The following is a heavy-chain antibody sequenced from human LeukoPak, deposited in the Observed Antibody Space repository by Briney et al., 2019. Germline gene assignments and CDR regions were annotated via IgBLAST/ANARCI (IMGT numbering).Heavy chain of an antibody. J-gene: IGHJ4*02. CDR2: IYYSGST. CDR1: GGSISSYY. CDR3: ARVYGDYETHLDY. D-gene: IGHD4-17*01. V-gene: IGHV4-59*01. Sequence: SETLSLTCTVSGGSISSYYWSWIRQPPGKGLEWIGYIYYSGSTNYNPSLKSRVTISVDTSKNQFSLKLSSVTAADTAVYYCARVYGDYETHLDYWGQGTLVTVPS.